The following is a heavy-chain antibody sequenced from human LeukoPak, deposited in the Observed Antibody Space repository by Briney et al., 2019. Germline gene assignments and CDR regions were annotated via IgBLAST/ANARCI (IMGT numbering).Heavy chain of an antibody. V-gene: IGHV3-23*01. CDR1: GFAFSSYA. CDR2: ISGSGGST. J-gene: IGHJ4*02. Sequence: GGSLRLSCAASGFAFSSYAMSWVRQAPGKGLEWVSAISGSGGSTYYADSVKGRFTISRDNSKNTLYLQMNSLRAEDTAVYYCAKDFYDSSGSRYDYWGQGALVTVSS. CDR3: AKDFYDSSGSRYDY. D-gene: IGHD3-22*01.